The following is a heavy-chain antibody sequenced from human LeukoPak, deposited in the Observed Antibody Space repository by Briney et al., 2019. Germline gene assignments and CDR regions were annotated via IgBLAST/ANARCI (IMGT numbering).Heavy chain of an antibody. V-gene: IGHV1-2*02. CDR3: ARVRYRLAETYIDY. CDR1: GYIFTGYY. D-gene: IGHD3-16*01. J-gene: IGHJ4*02. Sequence: GASVKVSCKASGYIFTGYYMHWVRQAPGQGLEWMGWINPNSGDTNYAQKFQGRVTMTWDTSISTAYMELSRLRSDDTAVYYCARVRYRLAETYIDYWGQGTLVTVSS. CDR2: INPNSGDT.